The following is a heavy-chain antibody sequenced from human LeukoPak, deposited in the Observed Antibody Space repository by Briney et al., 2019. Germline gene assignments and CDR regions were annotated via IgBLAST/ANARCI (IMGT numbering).Heavy chain of an antibody. D-gene: IGHD2-21*01. V-gene: IGHV3-49*03. Sequence: GRSLRLSCTASGFTFGDYAMSWFRQAPGKGLEWVSVIRSKAYGGTTNYAASVRGRFTISRDDSKSIAYLQMDSLKTEDTAVYYCTRGLIQDIWGQGTMVTVSS. CDR1: GFTFGDYA. CDR3: TRGLIQDI. J-gene: IGHJ3*02. CDR2: IRSKAYGGTT.